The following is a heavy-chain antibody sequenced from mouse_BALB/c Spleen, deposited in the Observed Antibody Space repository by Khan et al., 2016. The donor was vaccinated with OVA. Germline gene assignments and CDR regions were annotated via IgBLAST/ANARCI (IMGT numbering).Heavy chain of an antibody. D-gene: IGHD1-1*01. CDR2: ILPGSGSN. J-gene: IGHJ3*01. Sequence: VQLKQSGAELMKPGASVKISRKATGYTFSSYWIEWVKQRPGHGLEWIGEILPGSGSNNYNEKFKGKATFTADTSSNTAYMQLSSLTSEDSAVYYCARGNYYGSSSWFGYWGQGTLVTVS. CDR1: GYTFSSYW. V-gene: IGHV1-9*01. CDR3: ARGNYYGSSSWFGY.